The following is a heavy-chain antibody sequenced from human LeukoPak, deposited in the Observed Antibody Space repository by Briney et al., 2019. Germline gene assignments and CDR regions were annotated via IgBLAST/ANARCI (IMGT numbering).Heavy chain of an antibody. D-gene: IGHD3-22*01. V-gene: IGHV3-15*01. CDR2: IKSKTDGGTT. J-gene: IGHJ3*02. CDR3: TTVYERYRGGNRITMIVAPPYAFDI. CDR1: GFTFSSYA. Sequence: GGSLRLSCAASGFTFSSYAMSWVRQAPGKGLEWVGRIKSKTDGGTTDYAAPVKGRFTISRDDSKNTLYLQMNSLKTEDTAVYYCTTVYERYRGGNRITMIVAPPYAFDIWGQGTMVTVSS.